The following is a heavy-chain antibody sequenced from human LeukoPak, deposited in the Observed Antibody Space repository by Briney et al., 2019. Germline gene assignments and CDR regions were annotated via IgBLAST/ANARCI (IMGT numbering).Heavy chain of an antibody. V-gene: IGHV4-4*01. CDR3: ARDYDSRAST. CDR2: IYHSGST. Sequence: GSLRLSCAASGFTFSSYGMHWVRQAPGKGLEWIGEIYHSGSTNYNPSLKSRVTISVDKSKNQFSLKLDSVTAVDTAVYFCARDYDSRASTWGQGTLVTVSS. CDR1: GFTFSSYG. D-gene: IGHD3-22*01. J-gene: IGHJ5*02.